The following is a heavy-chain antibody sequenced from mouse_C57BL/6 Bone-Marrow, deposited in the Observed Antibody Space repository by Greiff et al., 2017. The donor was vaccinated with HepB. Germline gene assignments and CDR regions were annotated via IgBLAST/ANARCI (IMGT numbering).Heavy chain of an antibody. CDR2: IYPGNSDT. CDR1: GYTFTSYW. V-gene: IGHV1-5*01. Sequence: VQLQQSGTVLARPGASVKMSCKTSGYTFTSYWMHWVKQRPGQGLEWIGAIYPGNSDTSYNQKFKGKAKLTAVTSASTAYMELSSLTNEDSAVYYGTRAYYYGSSSSYWYFDVWGTGTTVTVSS. D-gene: IGHD1-1*01. CDR3: TRAYYYGSSSSYWYFDV. J-gene: IGHJ1*03.